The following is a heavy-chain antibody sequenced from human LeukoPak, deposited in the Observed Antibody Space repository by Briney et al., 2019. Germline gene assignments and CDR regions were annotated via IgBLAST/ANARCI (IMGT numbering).Heavy chain of an antibody. CDR1: GGSFSGYY. D-gene: IGHD5-18*01. J-gene: IGHJ5*02. CDR2: INHSGST. Sequence: SETLSLTCAVYGGSFSGYYWSWIRQPPGKGLEWIGEINHSGSTNYNPSLKSRVTISVDTSKNQFSLKLSSVTAADTAVYYCARLRRYSYGYLGIDPWGQGTLVTVSS. CDR3: ARLRRYSYGYLGIDP. V-gene: IGHV4-34*01.